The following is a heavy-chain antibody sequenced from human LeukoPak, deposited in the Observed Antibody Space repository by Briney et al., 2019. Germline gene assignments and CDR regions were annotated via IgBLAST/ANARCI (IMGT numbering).Heavy chain of an antibody. CDR3: ARDSSGYYHIDY. J-gene: IGHJ4*02. CDR2: ISPSGGST. Sequence: ASVKVSCKTFGYTFTSNYMHWVRQAPGQRPEWMGVISPSGGSTTYAQKFQGRVTLTRDMSTSTDYLELSSLRSEDTAVYYCARDSSGYYHIDYWGQGTLVTVSS. D-gene: IGHD3-22*01. V-gene: IGHV1-46*01. CDR1: GYTFTSNY.